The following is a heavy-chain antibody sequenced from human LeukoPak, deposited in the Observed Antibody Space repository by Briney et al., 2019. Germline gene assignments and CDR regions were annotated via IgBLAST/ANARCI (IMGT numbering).Heavy chain of an antibody. CDR1: GYSISSNYY. CDR2: IYHNGKT. Sequence: PSETLSLTCAASGYSISSNYYWGWLRQPPGKGLGWIGRIYHNGKTYYSPSLKSRVTMSVDTSKNQFSLKLNSVTAADTAVYYCARQIDQEVPVDSDHWGQGTLVTVSS. D-gene: IGHD2-2*01. J-gene: IGHJ4*02. CDR3: ARQIDQEVPVDSDH. V-gene: IGHV4-38-2*01.